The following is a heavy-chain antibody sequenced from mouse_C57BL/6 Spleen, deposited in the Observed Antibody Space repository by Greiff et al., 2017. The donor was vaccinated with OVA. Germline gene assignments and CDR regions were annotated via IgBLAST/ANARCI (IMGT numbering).Heavy chain of an antibody. V-gene: IGHV1-4*01. Sequence: VQLVESGAELARPGASVKMSCKASGYTFTSYTMHWVKQRPGQGLEWIGYINPSSGYTKYNQKFKDKATLTADKSSSTAYMQLSSLTSEDSAVYYCARSYGSSSYFDYWGQGTTLTVSS. CDR3: ARSYGSSSYFDY. CDR2: INPSSGYT. CDR1: GYTFTSYT. J-gene: IGHJ2*01. D-gene: IGHD1-1*01.